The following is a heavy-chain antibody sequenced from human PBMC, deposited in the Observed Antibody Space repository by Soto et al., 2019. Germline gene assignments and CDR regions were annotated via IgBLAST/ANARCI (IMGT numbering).Heavy chain of an antibody. J-gene: IGHJ3*02. CDR1: GFTVISNY. V-gene: IGHV3-53*01. CDR3: ARDSPLTSARAFDI. Sequence: PGGSLRLSCGASGFTVISNYMSWVRQAPGKGLEWVSVIYSGGSTYYADSVKGRFTISRDSSKNTVYLQINSLGAEDTAVYYCARDSPLTSARAFDIWGQGTVVTVSS. CDR2: IYSGGST.